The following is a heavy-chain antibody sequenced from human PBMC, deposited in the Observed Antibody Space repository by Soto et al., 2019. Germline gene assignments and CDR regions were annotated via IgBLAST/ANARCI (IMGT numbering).Heavy chain of an antibody. CDR3: AGTKQWLAFDY. V-gene: IGHV4-39*07. Sequence: SGTLSLTCTVSGGSLSSGPYSWGWIRQPPEKGPEWIGTFSYSGSTYYNPSLESRVTISVDTSKNQFSLKLSSVTAADTAVYYCAGTKQWLAFDYWGQGTLVTVSS. CDR1: GGSLSSGPYS. D-gene: IGHD6-19*01. J-gene: IGHJ4*02. CDR2: FSYSGST.